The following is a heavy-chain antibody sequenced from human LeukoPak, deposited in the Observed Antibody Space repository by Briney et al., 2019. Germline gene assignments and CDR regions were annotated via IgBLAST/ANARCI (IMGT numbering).Heavy chain of an antibody. CDR3: AREGASYYDILTGYYRY. J-gene: IGHJ4*02. CDR2: IRYDGSNK. V-gene: IGHV3-33*01. CDR1: GFTFSSYG. Sequence: GGSLRLSCAASGFTFSSYGMHWVRQAPGKGLEWVAVIRYDGSNKYYADSVKGRFTISRDNSKNTLYLRMNSLRAEDTAVYYCAREGASYYDILTGYYRYWGQGTLVTVSS. D-gene: IGHD3-9*01.